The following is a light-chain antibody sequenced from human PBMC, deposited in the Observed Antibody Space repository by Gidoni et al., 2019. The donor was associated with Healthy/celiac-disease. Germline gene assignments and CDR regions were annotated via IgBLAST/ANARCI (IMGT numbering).Light chain of an antibody. CDR1: QGIDSY. V-gene: IGKV1-9*01. J-gene: IGKJ3*01. CDR2: AAS. Sequence: IQLTQSPSSLSASVGDRLTITGRASQGIDSYLAWYQQKPGKAPKLLIYAASTLQSGVPSRFSGSESGTDFTLTISSLQPEDCATYYCQQLNSYPGITFXPXTKVDIK. CDR3: QQLNSYPGIT.